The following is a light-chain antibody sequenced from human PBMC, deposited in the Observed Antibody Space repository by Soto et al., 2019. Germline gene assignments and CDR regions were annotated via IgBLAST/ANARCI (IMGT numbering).Light chain of an antibody. J-gene: IGLJ1*01. CDR3: SSYAGSSNV. CDR2: EVF. CDR1: NSDVGAYNY. Sequence: QSALTQPASVSGSPGQSITIPCTGTNSDVGAYNYVSWYQHHPGKAPKLMIYEVFIRPSGVSSRFSGSKSGSTASLTISGLLAEDEADYYCSSYAGSSNVFGTGTKLTVL. V-gene: IGLV2-14*01.